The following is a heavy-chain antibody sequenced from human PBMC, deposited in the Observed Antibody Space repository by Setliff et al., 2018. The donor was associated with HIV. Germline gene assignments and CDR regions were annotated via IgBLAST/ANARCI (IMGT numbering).Heavy chain of an antibody. CDR3: SRDGLWGSYGRGYFDY. V-gene: IGHV3-30*04. J-gene: IGHJ4*02. D-gene: IGHD1-26*01. CDR2: ISYDGSNK. CDR1: GFTFSSYA. Sequence: GGSLRLSCAASGFTFSSYAMHWVRQAPGKGLEWVAVISYDGSNKYYADSVKGRLTISRDNSKKTLYLQITSLRAEDPAVSYCSRDGLWGSYGRGYFDYWGQGTLVTVSS.